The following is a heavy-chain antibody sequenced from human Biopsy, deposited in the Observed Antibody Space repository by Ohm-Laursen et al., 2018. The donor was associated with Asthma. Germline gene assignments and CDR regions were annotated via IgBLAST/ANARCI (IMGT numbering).Heavy chain of an antibody. CDR2: IPQGGAT. CDR3: ASGPQWSGLDV. J-gene: IGHJ6*02. CDR1: RGSFRGYV. Sequence: ETLSLTCAYRGSFRGYVWTWIRQPPGKGLEWIGEIPQGGATTFNPSLKSRVTISIDPSKSQLSLRLTSMTAADTAVYYCASGPQWSGLDVWGQGTTVTVSS. D-gene: IGHD2-8*01. V-gene: IGHV4-34*01.